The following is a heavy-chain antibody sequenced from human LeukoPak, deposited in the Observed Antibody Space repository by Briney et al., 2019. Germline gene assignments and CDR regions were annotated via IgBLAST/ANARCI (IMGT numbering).Heavy chain of an antibody. CDR3: ATGNNTVADY. D-gene: IGHD1-1*01. V-gene: IGHV4-34*01. CDR2: INHSGST. J-gene: IGHJ4*02. CDR1: GGSFRGNY. Sequence: SETLSLTCAVYGGSFRGNYWSWFRQSPGKGLEWIGEINHSGSTNYNPSLKSRLSISEDTSKKQISLKVTSVTAADTAVYYCATGNNTVADYWGQGTLVTVSS.